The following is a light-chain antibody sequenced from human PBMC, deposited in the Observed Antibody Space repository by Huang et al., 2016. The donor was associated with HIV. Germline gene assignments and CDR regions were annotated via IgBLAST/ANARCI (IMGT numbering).Light chain of an antibody. V-gene: IGKV4-1*01. CDR2: WAS. J-gene: IGKJ2*01. Sequence: DIVMTQSPDSLAVSLGERATINCKSSQSVLYSSNSRNYVAWFQQKPGQPPKLLIYWASTRESGVPDRFSGSGSGTDFTLTISSLQAEDVAVYYCQQYYTIPYTFGQGTKLEIK. CDR3: QQYYTIPYT. CDR1: QSVLYSSNSRNY.